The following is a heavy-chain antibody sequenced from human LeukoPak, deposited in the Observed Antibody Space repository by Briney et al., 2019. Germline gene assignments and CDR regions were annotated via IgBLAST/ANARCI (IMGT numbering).Heavy chain of an antibody. CDR1: GFSLSTSGVC. Sequence: SGPALVKPTQTLTLTCTFSGFSLSTSGVCVSWIRQPPGKALEWLALIDWDDDKYYSTSLKTRLTISKDTSKNQVVLTMTNMDPVDTATYYCARRYTFGGKGNAFDIWGQGTMVTVSS. CDR2: IDWDDDK. D-gene: IGHD3-16*01. V-gene: IGHV2-70*01. CDR3: ARRYTFGGKGNAFDI. J-gene: IGHJ3*02.